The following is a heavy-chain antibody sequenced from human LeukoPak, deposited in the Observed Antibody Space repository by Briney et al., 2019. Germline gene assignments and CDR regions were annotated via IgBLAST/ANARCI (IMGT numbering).Heavy chain of an antibody. Sequence: GGSLRLSCADSGFTFSSYSMNWVRQAPGKGLEWVSSISSSSSYIYYADSVKGRFTISRDNAKNSLYLQMNSLRAEDTAVYYCAREGYTAMDSFDYWGQGTLVTVSS. CDR1: GFTFSSYS. V-gene: IGHV3-21*01. J-gene: IGHJ4*02. CDR2: ISSSSSYI. D-gene: IGHD5-18*01. CDR3: AREGYTAMDSFDY.